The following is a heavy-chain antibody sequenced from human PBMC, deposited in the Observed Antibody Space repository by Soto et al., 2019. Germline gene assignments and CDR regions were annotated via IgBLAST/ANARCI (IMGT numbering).Heavy chain of an antibody. CDR2: IWYDGSNK. CDR3: ARGAFLTAVGAFDI. D-gene: IGHD3-3*02. J-gene: IGHJ3*02. CDR1: GFTFGSYG. V-gene: IGHV3-33*01. Sequence: GGSLRLSCAASGFTFGSYGMHWVRQAPGKGLEWVAVIWYDGSNKYYADSVKGRFTISRDNSKNTLYLQMNSLRAEDTAVYYCARGAFLTAVGAFDIWGQGTMVTVSS.